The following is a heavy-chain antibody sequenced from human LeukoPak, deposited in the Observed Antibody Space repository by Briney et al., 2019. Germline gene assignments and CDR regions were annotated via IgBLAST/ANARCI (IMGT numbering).Heavy chain of an antibody. D-gene: IGHD3-3*01. J-gene: IGHJ4*02. CDR3: ARGYGYYDFWSGYSSPFDY. CDR2: MNPNSGNT. Sequence: GASVKVSCKASGYTFTSYDINWVRQATGQGLEWMGWMNPNSGNTGYAQKFQGRGTITRNTSISTDYMELSSLRSEDTAADYCARGYGYYDFWSGYSSPFDYWGQGTLVTVSS. V-gene: IGHV1-8*03. CDR1: GYTFTSYD.